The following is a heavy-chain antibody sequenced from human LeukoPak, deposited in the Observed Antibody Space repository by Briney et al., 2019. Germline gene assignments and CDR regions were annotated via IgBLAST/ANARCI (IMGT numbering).Heavy chain of an antibody. CDR3: ARGGNNWGFGLGIYYFDY. Sequence: SETLSLTCTVSGGSISSGSYYWSWIRQPAGKGLEWIGRIYTSGSTNYNPSLKSRVTISVDTSKNQFSLKLSSVTAADTAVYYCARGGNNWGFGLGIYYFDYWGQGTLVTVSS. V-gene: IGHV4-61*02. CDR1: GGSISSGSYY. J-gene: IGHJ4*02. D-gene: IGHD7-27*01. CDR2: IYTSGST.